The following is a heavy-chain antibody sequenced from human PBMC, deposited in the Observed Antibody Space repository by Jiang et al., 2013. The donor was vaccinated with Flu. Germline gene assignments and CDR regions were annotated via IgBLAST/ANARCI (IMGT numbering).Heavy chain of an antibody. CDR3: ARGLGDIGPHNWFDP. J-gene: IGHJ5*02. D-gene: IGHD2-15*01. Sequence: GPGLVKPSETLSLTCTVSGGSISSSSYYWGWIRQPPGKGLEWIGSIYYSGSTCYNPSLKSRVTISVDTSKNQFSLKLSSVTAADTAVYYCARGLGDIGPHNWFDPWGQGTLVTVSS. V-gene: IGHV4-39*07. CDR2: IYYSGST. CDR1: GGSISSSSYY.